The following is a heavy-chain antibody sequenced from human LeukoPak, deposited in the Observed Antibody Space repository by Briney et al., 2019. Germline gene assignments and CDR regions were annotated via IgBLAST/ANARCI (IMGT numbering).Heavy chain of an antibody. CDR3: ARDQYSRYYYDSSGYYLT. V-gene: IGHV4-39*02. Sequence: SETLSLTCTVSGGSISYSGHYWGWIRQPPGKGLEWIGSINCSGYTYYNPSLRSRVTVSVDTSKSHFSLKLSSVTAADTAVYYCARDQYSRYYYDSSGYYLTWGQGTLVTVSS. CDR1: GGSISYSGHY. J-gene: IGHJ4*02. D-gene: IGHD3-22*01. CDR2: INCSGYT.